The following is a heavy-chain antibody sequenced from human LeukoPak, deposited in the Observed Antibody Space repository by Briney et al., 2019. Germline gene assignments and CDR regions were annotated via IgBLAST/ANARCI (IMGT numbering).Heavy chain of an antibody. D-gene: IGHD1-26*01. CDR3: ARASTGSYGDAFDI. CDR2: ISYDGSNK. J-gene: IGHJ3*02. Sequence: PGGSLRLSSAASGFTFSSYAMHWVRQAPGKGLEWVAVISYDGSNKYYADSVKGRFTISRDNSKNTLYLQMNSLRAEDTAVYYCARASTGSYGDAFDIWGQGTMVTVSS. CDR1: GFTFSSYA. V-gene: IGHV3-30*04.